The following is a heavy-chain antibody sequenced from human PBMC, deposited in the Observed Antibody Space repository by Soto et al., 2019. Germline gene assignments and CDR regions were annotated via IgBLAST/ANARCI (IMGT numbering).Heavy chain of an antibody. V-gene: IGHV2-26*01. CDR2: IFSNDEK. Sequence: HVTLKESAPVLLKPTETLTLTCTVSGFSLSIAGMGVSWVRQPPGKALEWLAHIFSNDEKTYNSSLNSRLTNSKDSSRGQVVLTITNMDPLDTATYYCARIPNRSGWEGFDDWGQGTLVTVSS. J-gene: IGHJ4*02. CDR1: GFSLSIAGMG. D-gene: IGHD6-19*01. CDR3: ARIPNRSGWEGFDD.